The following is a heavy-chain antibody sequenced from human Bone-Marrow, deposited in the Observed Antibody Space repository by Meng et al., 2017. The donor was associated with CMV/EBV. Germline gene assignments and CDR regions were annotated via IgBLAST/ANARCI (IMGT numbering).Heavy chain of an antibody. V-gene: IGHV3-30-3*01. CDR3: AKDRIVVVPAASDGVFDY. CDR2: ISYDGNNK. Sequence: GESLKISCAASGSTFSGSAMHWVRQAPGKGLEWVAVISYDGNNKYYTDSVKGRFTISRDNSKNTLYLQMDTLRPEDTAVYYCAKDRIVVVPAASDGVFDYWGQGTLVTVSS. J-gene: IGHJ4*02. CDR1: GSTFSGSA. D-gene: IGHD2-2*01.